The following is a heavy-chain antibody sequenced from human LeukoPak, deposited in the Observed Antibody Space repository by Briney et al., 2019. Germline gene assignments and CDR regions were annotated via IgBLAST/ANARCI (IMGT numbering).Heavy chain of an antibody. Sequence: GGSLTLSCAASGFTFSSYWMSWVRQAPGKELERVSAISGSGGSTYYADSVKGRFTISRDNSKNTLYLQMNSLRAEDTAVYYCATTWGYCSGGSCHHDAFDIWGQGTMVTVSS. V-gene: IGHV3-23*01. CDR1: GFTFSSYW. D-gene: IGHD2-15*01. CDR3: ATTWGYCSGGSCHHDAFDI. CDR2: ISGSGGST. J-gene: IGHJ3*02.